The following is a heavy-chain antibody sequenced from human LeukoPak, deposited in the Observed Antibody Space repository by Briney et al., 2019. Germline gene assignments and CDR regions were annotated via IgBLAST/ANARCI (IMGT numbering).Heavy chain of an antibody. J-gene: IGHJ5*02. Sequence: PGGSLRLSCAASGFTFRRYWMSWVRQAPGKGLDWVANIEQDGSEKYYVDSVKGRFTISRDNSKNTLYLQMNSLRAEDTAVYYCAKDMPQTFDPWGQGTRVTVSS. CDR2: IEQDGSEK. V-gene: IGHV3-7*03. CDR1: GFTFRRYW. CDR3: AKDMPQTFDP. D-gene: IGHD2-2*01.